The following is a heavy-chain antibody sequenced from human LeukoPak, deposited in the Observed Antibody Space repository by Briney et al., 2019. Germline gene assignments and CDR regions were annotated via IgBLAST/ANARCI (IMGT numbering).Heavy chain of an antibody. Sequence: GGSLRLSCAASGFTFSSYAMSWVRQAPGKGLEWVSFISGRGGSTYYVDSVKGRFTISRDNSKNTLYLQMNSLRAEDTAVYYCARDHKGYSYGYRRGYSDYYYMDVWGKGTTVTVSS. CDR2: ISGRGGST. CDR1: GFTFSSYA. CDR3: ARDHKGYSYGYRRGYSDYYYMDV. V-gene: IGHV3-23*01. D-gene: IGHD5-18*01. J-gene: IGHJ6*03.